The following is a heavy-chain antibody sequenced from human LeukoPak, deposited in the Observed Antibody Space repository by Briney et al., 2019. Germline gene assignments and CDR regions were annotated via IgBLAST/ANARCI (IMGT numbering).Heavy chain of an antibody. CDR3: ARGGDYVPGLFDY. CDR1: GFTVSSNY. D-gene: IGHD4-17*01. J-gene: IGHJ4*02. CDR2: IYSGGST. Sequence: GGSLRLSCAASGFTVSSNYMSWVRQAPGKGLEWVSVIYSGGSTYYADSVKGRFTISRDNAKNSLYLQMNSLRAEDTAVYYCARGGDYVPGLFDYWGQGTLVTVSS. V-gene: IGHV3-53*01.